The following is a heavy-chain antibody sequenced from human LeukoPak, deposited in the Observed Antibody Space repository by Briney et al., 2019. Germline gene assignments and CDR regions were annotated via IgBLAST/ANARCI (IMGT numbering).Heavy chain of an antibody. Sequence: GGSLRLSCAASGLTFSSYGMHWVRQAPGKGLEWVAFIRYDGSNKYYADSVKGRFTISRDNSKNTLYLQMNSLRAEDTALYYCAKDIGDGDGGDAFDIWGQGTMVTVSS. V-gene: IGHV3-30*02. CDR3: AKDIGDGDGGDAFDI. D-gene: IGHD5-24*01. CDR1: GLTFSSYG. J-gene: IGHJ3*02. CDR2: IRYDGSNK.